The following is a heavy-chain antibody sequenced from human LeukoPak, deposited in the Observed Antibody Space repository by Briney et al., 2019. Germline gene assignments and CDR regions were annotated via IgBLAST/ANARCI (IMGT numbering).Heavy chain of an antibody. V-gene: IGHV3-21*04. D-gene: IGHD6-19*01. CDR2: ISSSSSYI. CDR1: GFTFSSYS. CDR3: ARDRITLAGVGGS. J-gene: IGHJ5*02. Sequence: GGSLRLSCAASGFTFSSYSMNWVRQAPGKGLEWVSSISSSSSYIYYADSVKGRFTISRDNAKNSLYLQMNSLRAEDTAVYYCARDRITLAGVGGSWGQGTLVTVSS.